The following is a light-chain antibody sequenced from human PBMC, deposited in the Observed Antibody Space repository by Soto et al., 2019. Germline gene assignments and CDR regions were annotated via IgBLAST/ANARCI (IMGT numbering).Light chain of an antibody. Sequence: IQLTQSPSSLSASVGDSVTITCRASQGVSRYLSWYQQKPGRAPILLISAASTLQSGVPARFSGSGSGTDFTLSITSLQPEDFATYYCQQSDSTPYTFGQGTKVEI. V-gene: IGKV1-9*01. CDR1: QGVSRY. J-gene: IGKJ2*01. CDR3: QQSDSTPYT. CDR2: AAS.